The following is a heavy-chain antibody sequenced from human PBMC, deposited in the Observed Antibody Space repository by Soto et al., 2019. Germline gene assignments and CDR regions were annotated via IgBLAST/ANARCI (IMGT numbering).Heavy chain of an antibody. D-gene: IGHD5-12*01. CDR1: GYTFTXYG. CDR2: IIPIFGTA. V-gene: IGHV1-69*13. J-gene: IGHJ4*02. Sequence: GASVKVSCKASGYTFTXYGISWVRQAPGQGLEWMGGIIPIFGTANYAQKFQGRVTITADESTSTAYMELSSLRSEDTAVYYCASAASWLQEIENYFDYWGQGTLVTVSS. CDR3: ASAASWLQEIENYFDY.